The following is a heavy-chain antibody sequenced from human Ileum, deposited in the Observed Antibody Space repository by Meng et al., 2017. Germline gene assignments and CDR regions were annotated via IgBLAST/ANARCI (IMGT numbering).Heavy chain of an antibody. CDR3: ARNGYSSGWYRN. J-gene: IGHJ4*02. Sequence: EVRLVGAGGGLLQPGGSLRLSCAASGFTVSSNYMSWVRQAPGKGLEWVSLIYSGGSTYYADSVKGRFTISRDNSKNTLYLQMNSLRAEDTAVYYRARNGYSSGWYRNWGQGTLVTVSS. CDR2: IYSGGST. V-gene: IGHV3-53*01. D-gene: IGHD6-19*01. CDR1: GFTVSSNY.